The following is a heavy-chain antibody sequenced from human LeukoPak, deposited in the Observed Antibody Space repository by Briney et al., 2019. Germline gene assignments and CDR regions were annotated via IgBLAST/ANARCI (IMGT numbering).Heavy chain of an antibody. D-gene: IGHD3-10*01. CDR2: INAGNGNT. J-gene: IGHJ4*02. CDR3: ARVGSGSSSDY. Sequence: ASVKVSCKASGYTFTSYAMHWVRQAPGQRLEWMGWINAGNGNTKYSQKSQGRVTITRDTSASTAYMELSSLRSEDTAVYYCARVGSGSSSDYWGQGTLVTVSS. CDR1: GYTFTSYA. V-gene: IGHV1-3*01.